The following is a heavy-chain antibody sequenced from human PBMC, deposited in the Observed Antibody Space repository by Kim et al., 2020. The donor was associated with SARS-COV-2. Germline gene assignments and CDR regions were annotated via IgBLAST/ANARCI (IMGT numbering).Heavy chain of an antibody. Sequence: SETLSLTCTVSGYSISSGYYWGWIRQPPGKGLEWIGSIYHSGSTYYNPSLKSRVTISVDTSKNQFSLKLSSVTAADTAVYYCARDNEWEQQLGPPFDYWGQGTLVTVSS. V-gene: IGHV4-38-2*02. D-gene: IGHD6-13*01. CDR3: ARDNEWEQQLGPPFDY. CDR2: IYHSGST. CDR1: GYSISSGYY. J-gene: IGHJ4*02.